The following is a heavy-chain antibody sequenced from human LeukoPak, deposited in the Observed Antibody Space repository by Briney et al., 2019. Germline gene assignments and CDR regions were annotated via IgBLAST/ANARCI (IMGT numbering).Heavy chain of an antibody. CDR2: INHSGST. Sequence: PSETLSLTCTVSGGSISSSSYYWGWIRQPPGKGLEWIGEINHSGSTNYNPSLKSRVTISVDTSKNQFSLKLSSVTAADTAVYYCARVIAARPFGAPDYWGQGTLVTVSS. CDR1: GGSISSSSYY. D-gene: IGHD6-6*01. J-gene: IGHJ4*02. V-gene: IGHV4-39*07. CDR3: ARVIAARPFGAPDY.